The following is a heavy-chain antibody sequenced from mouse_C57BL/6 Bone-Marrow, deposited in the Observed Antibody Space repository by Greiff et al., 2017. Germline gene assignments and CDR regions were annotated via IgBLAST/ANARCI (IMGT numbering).Heavy chain of an antibody. Sequence: VHLVESGAELVKHGASVKISCKASGYAFSSYWMNWVKQRPGKGLEWIGQIYPGDGDTNYNGKFKGKATLTADKSSSTAYMQLSSLTSEDSAVYFCARSVLCLRRLDYWGQGTSVTVSS. D-gene: IGHD2-2*01. CDR3: ARSVLCLRRLDY. CDR2: IYPGDGDT. V-gene: IGHV1-80*01. CDR1: GYAFSSYW. J-gene: IGHJ4*01.